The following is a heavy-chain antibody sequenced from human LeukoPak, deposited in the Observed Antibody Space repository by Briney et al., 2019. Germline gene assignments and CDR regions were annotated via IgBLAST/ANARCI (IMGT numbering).Heavy chain of an antibody. CDR1: GGSISSYY. Sequence: PSETLSLTCTVSGGSISSYYWSWIRQPPGKGLEWIGYIYYSGSTNYNPSLKSRVTISVDTSKNQFSLKLSSVTAADTAVYYCARGRSGYSYGSSYYYYYMDVWGKGTTVTVSS. CDR2: IYYSGST. D-gene: IGHD5-18*01. J-gene: IGHJ6*03. V-gene: IGHV4-59*12. CDR3: ARGRSGYSYGSSYYYYYMDV.